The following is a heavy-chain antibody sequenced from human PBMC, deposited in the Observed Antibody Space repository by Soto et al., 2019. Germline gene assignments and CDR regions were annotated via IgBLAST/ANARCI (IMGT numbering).Heavy chain of an antibody. D-gene: IGHD3-22*01. V-gene: IGHV5-51*01. J-gene: IGHJ4*02. Sequence: GESLKISCKCSGYSFTSYWIGWVRQMPGKGLEWMGIIYPGDSDTRYSPSFQGQVTISADKSISTAYLQWSSLKASDTAMYYCARTYYYDSSGLSPFDYWGQGTLVTVSS. CDR3: ARTYYYDSSGLSPFDY. CDR1: GYSFTSYW. CDR2: IYPGDSDT.